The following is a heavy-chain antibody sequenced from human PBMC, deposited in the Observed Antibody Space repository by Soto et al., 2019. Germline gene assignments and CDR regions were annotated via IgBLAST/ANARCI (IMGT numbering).Heavy chain of an antibody. CDR1: GYTITTYA. D-gene: IGHD6-13*01. V-gene: IGHV1-3*01. J-gene: IGHJ5*02. CDR3: ARGLVDYSNLDL. CDR2: ITAGNGKT. Sequence: QAQLVQSGAAVNKPGASVKISCKASGYTITTYALHWLRQAPGQQGQRLEWLGRITAGNGKTTYSQKFQDRVTITRXIVATTAYMELSRLTSEDTAVYYCARGLVDYSNLDLWGQGTLVTVSS.